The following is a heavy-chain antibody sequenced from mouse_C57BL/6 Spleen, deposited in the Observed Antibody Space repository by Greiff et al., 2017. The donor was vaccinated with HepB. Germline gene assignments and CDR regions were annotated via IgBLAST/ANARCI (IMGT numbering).Heavy chain of an antibody. Sequence: QVQLKQSGAELVRPGSSVKLSCKASGYTFTSYWMHWVKQRPIQGLEWIGNIDPSDSETHYNQKFKDKATLTVDKSSSTAYMQLSSLTSEDSAVYYCASGNYLFAYWGQGTLVNVSA. V-gene: IGHV1-52*01. CDR1: GYTFTSYW. D-gene: IGHD2-1*01. J-gene: IGHJ3*01. CDR2: IDPSDSET. CDR3: ASGNYLFAY.